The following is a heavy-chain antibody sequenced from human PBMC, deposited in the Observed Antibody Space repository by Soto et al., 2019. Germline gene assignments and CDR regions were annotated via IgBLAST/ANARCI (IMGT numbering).Heavy chain of an antibody. Sequence: GGSLRLSCAASGFTFSSYAMSWVRQAPGKGLEWVSAIVGSGRSTYYADSVKGRFTMSRDNSKNTLYLQMNSLRAEDTAIYYCAKDLVKGVPYWGQGTLVTVSS. D-gene: IGHD3-10*01. J-gene: IGHJ4*02. CDR3: AKDLVKGVPY. V-gene: IGHV3-23*01. CDR2: IVGSGRST. CDR1: GFTFSSYA.